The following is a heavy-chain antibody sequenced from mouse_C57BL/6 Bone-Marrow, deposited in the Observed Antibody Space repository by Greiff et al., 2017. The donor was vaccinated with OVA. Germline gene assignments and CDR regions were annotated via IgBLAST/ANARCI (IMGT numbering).Heavy chain of an antibody. J-gene: IGHJ2*01. CDR1: GFTFSDFY. CDR3: ASVGSSYSDY. Sequence: EVKLVESGGGLVQSGRSLRLSCATSGFTFSDFYMAWVRQAPGKGLEWIGASRNKANDYTTEYSASVKGRFIVSRATSQSILYLPLNALEAEDAAIYYCASVGSSYSDYWGQGTTLTVSS. V-gene: IGHV7-1*01. D-gene: IGHD1-1*01. CDR2: SRNKANDYTT.